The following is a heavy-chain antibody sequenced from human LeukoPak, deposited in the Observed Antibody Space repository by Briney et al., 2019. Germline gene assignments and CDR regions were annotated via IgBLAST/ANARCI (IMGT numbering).Heavy chain of an antibody. CDR3: ARLRKGPRVVAAPPGYAFDI. Sequence: GESLKISCKGSGYSFTSYWIGWVRQMPGKGLEWMGIIYPGDSDTRYSPSFQGQVTISADKSISTAYLQWSSLKASDTAMYYCARLRKGPRVVAAPPGYAFDIWGQGTMVTVSS. V-gene: IGHV5-51*01. D-gene: IGHD2-15*01. CDR2: IYPGDSDT. J-gene: IGHJ3*02. CDR1: GYSFTSYW.